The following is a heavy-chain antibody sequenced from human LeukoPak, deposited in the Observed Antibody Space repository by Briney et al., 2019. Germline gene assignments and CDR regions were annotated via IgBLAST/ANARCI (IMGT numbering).Heavy chain of an antibody. CDR2: INPNSGGT. D-gene: IGHD6-13*01. CDR1: GYTFTGYY. CDR3: ARVRRILYSSSWYYFDY. J-gene: IGHJ4*02. V-gene: IGHV1-2*06. Sequence: ASVKVSCKASGYTFTGYYMHWVRQAPGQGLEWTGRINPNSGGTNYAQKFQGRVTMTRDTSISTAYMELSRLRSDDTAVYYCARVRRILYSSSWYYFDYWGQGTLVTVSS.